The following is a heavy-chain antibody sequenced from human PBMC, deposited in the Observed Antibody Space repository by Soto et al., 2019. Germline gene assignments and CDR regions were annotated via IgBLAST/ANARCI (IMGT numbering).Heavy chain of an antibody. D-gene: IGHD5-12*01. V-gene: IGHV3-48*02. J-gene: IGHJ4*02. CDR2: ISSSATV. CDR3: ATRGYSGYAFDC. CDR1: GFTFSTYS. Sequence: EVQLVESGGGLVQPGGSLRLSCTASGFTFSTYSMNWVRQAPGKGLEWISYISSSATVYYADSVRGRFTTSTDNAKNSLYLQMNSLRDEATAVYYCATRGYSGYAFDCWGQGALVTVSS.